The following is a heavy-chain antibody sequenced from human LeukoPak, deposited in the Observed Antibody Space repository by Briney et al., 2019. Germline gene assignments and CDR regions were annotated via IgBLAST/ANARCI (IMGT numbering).Heavy chain of an antibody. CDR2: INSDGSST. CDR1: GFTFSSYW. D-gene: IGHD1-26*01. V-gene: IGHV3-74*01. J-gene: IGHJ4*02. Sequence: GGSLRLPCAASGFTFSSYWMHWVRQAPGKGLVWVSRINSDGSSTSYADSVKGRFTISRDNAKNTLYLQMNSLRAEDTAVYYCARDRGWGEPLGYWGQGTLVTVSS. CDR3: ARDRGWGEPLGY.